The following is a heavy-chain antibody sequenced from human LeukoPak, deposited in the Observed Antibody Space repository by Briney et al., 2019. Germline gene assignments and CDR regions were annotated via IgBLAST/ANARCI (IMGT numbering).Heavy chain of an antibody. V-gene: IGHV3-48*02. CDR1: GFSFTDYL. CDR3: ATDQRYAFDY. CDR2: IRTTAEGAKYA. Sequence: PGGSLRLSCATSGFSFTDYLMNWVRQAPGKGLEWISNIRTTAEGAKYAYYADSVKGRVTISRDDGKNTLYLHMNSLRDDDTAVYYCATDQRYAFDYWGQGILVTVSS. J-gene: IGHJ4*02. D-gene: IGHD3-9*01.